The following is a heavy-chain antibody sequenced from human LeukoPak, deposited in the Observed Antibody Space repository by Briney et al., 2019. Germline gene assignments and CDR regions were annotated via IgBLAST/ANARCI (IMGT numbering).Heavy chain of an antibody. V-gene: IGHV3-69-1*01. D-gene: IGHD3-22*01. Sequence: GGSLRLSCAASGFTFSSYAMTWVRQAPGKGLECVSGITSDYTTYYADSVKGRFTISRDNAKNSLYLQMNSLRAEDTAVYSCARDYYYDSSGLNWFDPWGQGTLVTVSS. CDR1: GFTFSSYA. CDR3: ARDYYYDSSGLNWFDP. J-gene: IGHJ5*02. CDR2: ITSDYTT.